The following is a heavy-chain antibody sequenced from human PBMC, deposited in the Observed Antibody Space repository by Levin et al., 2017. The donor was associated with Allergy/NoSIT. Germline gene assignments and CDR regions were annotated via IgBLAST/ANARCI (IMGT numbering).Heavy chain of an antibody. CDR1: GFTFSTYW. Sequence: GGSLRLSCAASGFTFSTYWMTWVRQAPGKGLEWVANIKEDGSEKYYVDSVKGRFTVSRDNAKNSLYLQMNSLRAEDTAVYYCATRRDIDYWGQGTLVTVSS. CDR3: ATRRDIDY. CDR2: IKEDGSEK. J-gene: IGHJ4*02. D-gene: IGHD1-14*01. V-gene: IGHV3-7*01.